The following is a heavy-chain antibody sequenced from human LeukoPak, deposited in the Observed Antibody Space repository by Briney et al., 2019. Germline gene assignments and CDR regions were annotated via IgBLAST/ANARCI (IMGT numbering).Heavy chain of an antibody. J-gene: IGHJ6*03. CDR2: IYTSGST. Sequence: PSETLSLTCTVSGGSISSYYWSWIRQPAGKGLEWIGRIYTSGSTNYNPSLKSRVTMSVDTSKNQFSLKLSSATAADTAVYYCAKLRSDSPYYYYYYMDVWGKGTTVTVTS. CDR3: AKLRSDSPYYYYYYMDV. CDR1: GGSISSYY. V-gene: IGHV4-4*07. D-gene: IGHD2-21*02.